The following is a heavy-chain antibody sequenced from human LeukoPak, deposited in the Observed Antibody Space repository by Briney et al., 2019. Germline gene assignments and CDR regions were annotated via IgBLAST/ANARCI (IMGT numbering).Heavy chain of an antibody. CDR2: INYSGST. D-gene: IGHD3-3*01. V-gene: IGHV4-34*01. CDR3: AREKVFRFMECSLNWFDP. Sequence: SETLSLTCAVYGGSFSGYYWRWIRQPPGKGLEWIREINYSGSTNYNPSLKSRVTISVDTSKNQFYLKLSSVTAADTAVYYGAREKVFRFMECSLNWFDPWGQGTLVTVSS. J-gene: IGHJ5*02. CDR1: GGSFSGYY.